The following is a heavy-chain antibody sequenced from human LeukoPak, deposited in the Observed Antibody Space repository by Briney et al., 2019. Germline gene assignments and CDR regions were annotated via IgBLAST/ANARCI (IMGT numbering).Heavy chain of an antibody. J-gene: IGHJ1*01. CDR3: ARDGRYSGSYSYFQH. CDR1: GFTFSSYG. Sequence: PGGSLRLSCAASGFTFSSYGMHWVRQAPGKGLEWVAVIWYDGSNKYYADSVKGRFTISRDNSKNTLYLQMNSLRAEDTAVYYCARDGRYSGSYSYFQHWGQGTLVTVSS. V-gene: IGHV3-33*01. D-gene: IGHD1-26*01. CDR2: IWYDGSNK.